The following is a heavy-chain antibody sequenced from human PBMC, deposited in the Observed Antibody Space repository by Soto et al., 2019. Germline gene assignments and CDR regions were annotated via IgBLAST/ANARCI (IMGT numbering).Heavy chain of an antibody. V-gene: IGHV3-74*01. D-gene: IGHD2-2*01. J-gene: IGHJ4*02. CDR1: GFTLSNYW. CDR2: ISSDGSST. CDR3: ARVPYCSSSSCYSYFDS. Sequence: LRLSCAASGFTLSNYWMHWARQAPGKGLVWVSRISSDGSSTNYADSVKGRFTISRDNAKNTLHLQMNSLRAEDTAVYYCARVPYCSSSSCYSYFDSWGQGTLVTIPS.